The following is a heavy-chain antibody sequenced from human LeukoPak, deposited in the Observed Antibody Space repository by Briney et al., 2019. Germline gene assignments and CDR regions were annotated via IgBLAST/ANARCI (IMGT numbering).Heavy chain of an antibody. D-gene: IGHD6-19*01. CDR3: ARDRLVVAGNYYSYGLDV. CDR1: GGSISSYY. V-gene: IGHV4-59*01. J-gene: IGHJ6*02. CDR2: IYYSGTT. Sequence: SETLSLTCTVSGGSISSYYWSWIRQPPGKGLEWIGYIYYSGTTKYNPSLKSRVTISVDTSKNQFSLKLSSVTAADTAVYYCARDRLVVAGNYYSYGLDVWGQGSTVTVSS.